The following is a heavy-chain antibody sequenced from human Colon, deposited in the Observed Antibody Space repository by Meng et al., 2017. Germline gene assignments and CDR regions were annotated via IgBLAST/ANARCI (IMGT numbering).Heavy chain of an antibody. D-gene: IGHD2/OR15-2a*01. J-gene: IGHJ4*02. CDR1: GYAFTSYE. CDR3: ARDRIGGFDL. CDR2: MNPNSDNT. Sequence: QLQLVQSGTEVKKPGASVNVSCKASGYAFTSYEINWVRQAPGQGLEWMGWMNPNSDNTASAPHFLGRVTMTRDTSINTAYMELTSLRFDDTAVYYCARDRIGGFDLWGQGTLVTVSS. V-gene: IGHV1-8*01.